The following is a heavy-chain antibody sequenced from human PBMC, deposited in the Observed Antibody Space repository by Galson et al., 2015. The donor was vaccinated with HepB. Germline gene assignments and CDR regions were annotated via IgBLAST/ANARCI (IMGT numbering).Heavy chain of an antibody. CDR1: GFTFSSYG. J-gene: IGHJ6*02. D-gene: IGHD6-13*01. CDR2: ISYDGSNK. Sequence: SLRLSCAASGFTFSSYGMHWVRQAPGKGLEWVAVISYDGSNKYYADSVKGRFTISRDNSKNTLYLQMNSLRAEDTAVYYCAKVVAATRAYYYYGMDVWGQGTTVTVSS. CDR3: AKVVAATRAYYYYGMDV. V-gene: IGHV3-30*18.